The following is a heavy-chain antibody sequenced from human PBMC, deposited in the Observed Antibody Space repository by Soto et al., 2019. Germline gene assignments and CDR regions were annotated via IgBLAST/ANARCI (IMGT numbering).Heavy chain of an antibody. CDR3: ARVFYIAVAGRTDEYFQH. CDR2: MNPNSGNT. D-gene: IGHD6-19*01. V-gene: IGHV1-8*01. CDR1: GYTFNSYD. J-gene: IGHJ1*01. Sequence: GASVKVSCKASGYTFNSYDINWVRQATGQGLEWMGWMNPNSGNTGYAQKFQGRVTMTRNTSISTAYMELSSLRSEDTAVYYCARVFYIAVAGRTDEYFQHWGQGTLVTVSS.